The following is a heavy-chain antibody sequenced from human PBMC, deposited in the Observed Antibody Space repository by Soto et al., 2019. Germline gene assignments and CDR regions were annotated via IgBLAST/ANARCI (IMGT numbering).Heavy chain of an antibody. CDR1: GYTFTSYY. CDR2: INPSGGST. Sequence: ASVKVSCKASGYTFTSYYMHWVRQAPGQGLEWMGIINPSGGSTSYAQKFQGWVTMTRDTSISTAYMELSRLRSDDTAVYYCARDGRAYYYDSSGYYVDYWGQGTLVTVSS. D-gene: IGHD3-22*01. CDR3: ARDGRAYYYDSSGYYVDY. J-gene: IGHJ4*02. V-gene: IGHV1-46*01.